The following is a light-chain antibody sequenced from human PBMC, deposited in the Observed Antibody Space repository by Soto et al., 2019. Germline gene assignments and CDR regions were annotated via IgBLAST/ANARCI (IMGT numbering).Light chain of an antibody. CDR3: QQRSNWPLT. V-gene: IGKV3D-11*01. Sequence: ELVLTQSPATLSSFPGDRVTLSCRASQAVNTRLAWYQHKPGQAPRLLIYLTSNRAAGIPARFSGSGSETEFTLTISSLQSEDFAVYYCQQRSNWPLTFGGGTKVDIK. CDR2: LTS. J-gene: IGKJ4*01. CDR1: QAVNTR.